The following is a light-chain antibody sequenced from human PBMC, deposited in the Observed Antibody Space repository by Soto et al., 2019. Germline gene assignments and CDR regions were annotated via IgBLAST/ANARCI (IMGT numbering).Light chain of an antibody. CDR2: GAS. J-gene: IGKJ1*01. V-gene: IGKV3-15*01. Sequence: EIVMTQSPATLSVSPGERATLSCRASQSVSSNLAWYQQKPGQAPRLLIHGASTRATGIPARFSGSGSGTEFTLTISSLQSEDFAVYYCQQYNNWLMWTFGQGTKVDIK. CDR1: QSVSSN. CDR3: QQYNNWLMWT.